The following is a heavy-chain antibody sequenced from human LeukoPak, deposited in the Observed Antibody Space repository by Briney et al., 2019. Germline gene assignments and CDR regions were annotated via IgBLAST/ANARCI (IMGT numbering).Heavy chain of an antibody. CDR2: MNPNSGGT. CDR1: GYTFTSYD. J-gene: IGHJ4*02. D-gene: IGHD4-23*01. CDR3: ARSYGGNPPDY. V-gene: IGHV1-2*04. Sequence: GASVKVSCKASGYTFTSYDINWVRQATGQGLEWMGWMNPNSGGTNYAQKFQGWVTMTRDTSISTAYMELSRLRSDDTAVYYCARSYGGNPPDYWGQGTLVTVSS.